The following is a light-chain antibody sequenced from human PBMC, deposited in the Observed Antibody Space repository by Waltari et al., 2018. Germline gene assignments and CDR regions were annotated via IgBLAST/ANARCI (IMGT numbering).Light chain of an antibody. J-gene: IGLJ3*02. Sequence: QSALTQPRSVSGSPGQSVTISCTGTSSDVGAYDYVSWYQQHPGKAPKFMIYDVNKRPAGVHDRFSGSKSGDTASLTISGLQAEDEADYYCCSFGGGYPVVFGGGTTLTVL. CDR3: CSFGGGYPVV. CDR2: DVN. CDR1: SSDVGAYDY. V-gene: IGLV2-11*01.